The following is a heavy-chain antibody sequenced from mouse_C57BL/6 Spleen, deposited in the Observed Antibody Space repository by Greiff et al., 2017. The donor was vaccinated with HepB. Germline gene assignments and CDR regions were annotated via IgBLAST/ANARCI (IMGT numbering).Heavy chain of an antibody. V-gene: IGHV2-2*01. J-gene: IGHJ4*01. Sequence: VQRVESGPGLVQPSQSLSITCTVSGFSLTSYGVHWVRQSPGKGLEWLGVIWSGGSTDYNAAFISRLSISKDNSKSQIFFKMNSLQADDTAIYYCARRDYDYDYAMDYWGQGTSVTVSS. D-gene: IGHD2-4*01. CDR2: IWSGGST. CDR1: GFSLTSYG. CDR3: ARRDYDYDYAMDY.